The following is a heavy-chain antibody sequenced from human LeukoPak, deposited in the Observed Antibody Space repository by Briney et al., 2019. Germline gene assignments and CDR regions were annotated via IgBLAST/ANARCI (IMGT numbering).Heavy chain of an antibody. CDR2: IKADGSGT. D-gene: IGHD2/OR15-2a*01. J-gene: IGHJ6*02. Sequence: GGALRLSCAASGFTIGPYAMYWVRQGPGRGLEWVSVIKADGSGTFYADSVRGRFTTSRDNSKNSLYLQMNSLTSEDTALYYCATWTFYHNLDVWGQGTTVIVSS. V-gene: IGHV3-43*02. CDR3: ATWTFYHNLDV. CDR1: GFTIGPYA.